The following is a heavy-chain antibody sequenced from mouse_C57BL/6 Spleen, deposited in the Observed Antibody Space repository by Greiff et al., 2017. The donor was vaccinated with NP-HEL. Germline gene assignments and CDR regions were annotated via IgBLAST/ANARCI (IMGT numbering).Heavy chain of an antibody. CDR1: GFTFSDYG. J-gene: IGHJ3*01. CDR3: ARHEGFAY. Sequence: EVQLVESGGGLVKPGGSLKLSCAASGFTFSDYGMHWVRQAPEKGLEWVAYISSGSSTIYYADTVKGRFTISRDNAKNTLFLQMTSLRSEDTAMYYCARHEGFAYWGHRTLVTVSA. V-gene: IGHV5-17*01. CDR2: ISSGSSTI.